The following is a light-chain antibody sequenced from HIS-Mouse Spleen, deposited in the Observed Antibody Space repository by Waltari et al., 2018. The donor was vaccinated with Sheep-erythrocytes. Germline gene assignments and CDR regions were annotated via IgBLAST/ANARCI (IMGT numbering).Light chain of an antibody. CDR3: MQALQTPRT. CDR2: KVS. V-gene: IGKV2-30*01. Sequence: DVVMTQSPLSLPVPLGQPASISCRSSQSLGYSDGNTYLNWFQQRPGQSPRRLIYKVSNRDSGVPDRFSGSGSGTDFTLKISRVEAEDVGVYYCMQALQTPRTFGQGTKVEIK. J-gene: IGKJ1*01. CDR1: QSLGYSDGNTY.